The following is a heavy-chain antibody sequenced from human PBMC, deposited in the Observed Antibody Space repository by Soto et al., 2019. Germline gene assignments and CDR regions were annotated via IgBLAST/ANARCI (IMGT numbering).Heavy chain of an antibody. CDR2: IKSKPDGGTT. CDR1: GFAFSNTW. V-gene: IGHV3-15*07. D-gene: IGHD1-26*01. CDR3: TTDLRVGTRPGGAGD. J-gene: IGHJ4*02. Sequence: EVQLVESGGGLVKPGGSLRLSCAASGFAFSNTWMNWVRQAPGKGLEWVGRIKSKPDGGTTDYAAPVKGRFPISRDDSGNTLYLQMNSLNTEDTAVYFCTTDLRVGTRPGGAGDWGPGPLVIVSS.